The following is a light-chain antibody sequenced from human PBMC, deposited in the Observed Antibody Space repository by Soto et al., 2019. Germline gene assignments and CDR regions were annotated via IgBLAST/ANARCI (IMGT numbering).Light chain of an antibody. CDR1: QSVSSNY. J-gene: IGKJ5*01. V-gene: IGKV3-20*01. Sequence: EIVLTQSPGTLSLSPGERATLSCRASQSVSSNYLAWYQQRPGQAPRLLIYGASNRATGIPDRFSGSGSGTDFTLTISRREPEDFAVYYCQQYASSPITFGQGTRLEIK. CDR2: GAS. CDR3: QQYASSPIT.